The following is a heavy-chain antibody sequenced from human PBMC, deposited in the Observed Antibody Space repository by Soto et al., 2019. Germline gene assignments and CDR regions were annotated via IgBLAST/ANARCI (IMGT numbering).Heavy chain of an antibody. D-gene: IGHD2-21*01. V-gene: IGHV4-59*01. J-gene: IGHJ4*01. CDR2: VYYSGST. Sequence: SETLSLTCDVSGDSISTYYWSWIRQPPGKGLEWIGYVYYSGSTLYNPSLESRVTLSIDMSKKQVSLKLRSVIAADTAGYYCARTRMIESWIDYWGHGTLVTVSS. CDR1: GDSISTYY. CDR3: ARTRMIESWIDY.